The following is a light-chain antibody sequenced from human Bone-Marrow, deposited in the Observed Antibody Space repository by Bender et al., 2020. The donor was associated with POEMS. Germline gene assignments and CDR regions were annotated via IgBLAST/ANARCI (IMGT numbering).Light chain of an antibody. V-gene: IGLV2-23*02. CDR1: RSAVGSYNL. CDR3: CSYAGVDLFVV. CDR2: EVS. Sequence: QSALTQPASVSGSPGQSITISCTGTRSAVGSYNLVSWYQQHPGKAPKLIISEVSKRPSGVSPRFSASKSGNTAYLTISGLRADDEAHYHCCSYAGVDLFVVFGGGTKVTVL. J-gene: IGLJ2*01.